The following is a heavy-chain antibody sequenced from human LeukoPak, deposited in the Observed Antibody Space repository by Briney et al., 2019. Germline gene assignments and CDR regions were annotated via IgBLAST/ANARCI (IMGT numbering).Heavy chain of an antibody. CDR1: GGSISSGDYY. J-gene: IGHJ4*02. CDR2: IYYSGST. Sequence: PSQTLSLTCTVSGGSISSGDYYWGWIRQPPGKGLEWIGSIYYSGSTYYNPSLKSRVTISVDTSKNQFSLKLSSVTAADTAVYYCAREARSSTSCYDYWGQGTLVTVSS. V-gene: IGHV4-39*02. D-gene: IGHD2-2*01. CDR3: AREARSSTSCYDY.